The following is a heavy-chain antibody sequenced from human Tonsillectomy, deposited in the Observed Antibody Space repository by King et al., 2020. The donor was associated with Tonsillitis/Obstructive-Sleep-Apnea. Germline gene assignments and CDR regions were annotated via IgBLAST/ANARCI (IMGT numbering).Heavy chain of an antibody. Sequence: VQLVESGGGVVQPGRSLRLSCAASGFTFSNYAMHWVRQAPGKGLEWVAVISYDGSNKYYADSVKGRFTISRDNSKNTLYLQMNSLRAEETAVYYCARDPVIYVILTGFDYWGQGTLVTVSS. J-gene: IGHJ4*02. V-gene: IGHV3-30*04. CDR3: ARDPVIYVILTGFDY. CDR2: ISYDGSNK. CDR1: GFTFSNYA. D-gene: IGHD3-9*01.